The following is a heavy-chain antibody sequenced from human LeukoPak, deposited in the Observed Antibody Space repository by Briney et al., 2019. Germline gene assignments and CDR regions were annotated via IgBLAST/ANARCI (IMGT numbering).Heavy chain of an antibody. CDR3: ARAPTVTTIFDS. CDR1: GFTVSSNY. Sequence: GGSLRLSCAASGFTVSSNYMSWVRQAPGKGLEWVSIIYSGGTTYYADSVQGRFTISRDNSKNTLYLQMNSLRTEDTAVYYCARAPTVTTIFDSWGQGTLVTVSS. J-gene: IGHJ4*02. D-gene: IGHD4-17*01. CDR2: IYSGGTT. V-gene: IGHV3-66*01.